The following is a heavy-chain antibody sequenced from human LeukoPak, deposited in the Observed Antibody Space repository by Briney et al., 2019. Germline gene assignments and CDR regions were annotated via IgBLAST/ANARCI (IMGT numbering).Heavy chain of an antibody. CDR2: ISSSGSTI. V-gene: IGHV3-11*01. Sequence: GGSLRLSCAASGFTFSDYYMSWIRQAPGKGLEWVSYISSSGSTICYADSVKGRFTISRDNAKNSLYLQMNSLRAEDTAVYYCARRPYYDILTGYVGGMDVWGQGTTVTVSS. D-gene: IGHD3-9*01. J-gene: IGHJ6*02. CDR3: ARRPYYDILTGYVGGMDV. CDR1: GFTFSDYY.